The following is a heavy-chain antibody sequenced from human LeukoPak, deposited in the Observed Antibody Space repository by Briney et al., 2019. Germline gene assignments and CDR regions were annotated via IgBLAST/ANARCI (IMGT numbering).Heavy chain of an antibody. D-gene: IGHD3-22*01. CDR3: ARGGGHYYDSSGYYYDDAFDI. J-gene: IGHJ3*02. CDR2: INSDGSST. V-gene: IGHV3-74*01. Sequence: GGSLRLSCAASGFTLSSYWMHWVRQAPGKGLVWVSRINSDGSSTSYADSVKGRFIISRDNAKNTLYLQMNSLRAEDPAVYYCARGGGHYYDSSGYYYDDAFDIWGQGTMVTVSS. CDR1: GFTLSSYW.